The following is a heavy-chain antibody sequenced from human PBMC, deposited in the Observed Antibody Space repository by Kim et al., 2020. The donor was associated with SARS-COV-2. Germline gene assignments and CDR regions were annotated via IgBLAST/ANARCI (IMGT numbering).Heavy chain of an antibody. CDR1: GFTFSSYG. D-gene: IGHD3-10*01. Sequence: GGSLRLSCAASGFTFSSYGMHWVRQAPGKGLEWVAVISYDGSNKYYADSVKGRFTISRDNSKNTLYLQMNSLRAEDTAVYYCARGVGYMVRGVIINFDYWGQGTLVTVSS. CDR2: ISYDGSNK. CDR3: ARGVGYMVRGVIINFDY. J-gene: IGHJ4*02. V-gene: IGHV3-33*05.